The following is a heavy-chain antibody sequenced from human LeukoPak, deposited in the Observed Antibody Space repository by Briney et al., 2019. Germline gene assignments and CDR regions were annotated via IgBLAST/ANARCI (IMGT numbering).Heavy chain of an antibody. CDR3: AKAPYSSSWSNYFDD. Sequence: GGSLRLSCAASGFTFDDYIMHWVRQAPGTGLEWVSLITWDGGSTYYADSVKGRFTISRDNSKNYLYLQMNSMRSEDTALYYCAKAPYSSSWSNYFDDWAQGTVVSVSS. D-gene: IGHD6-13*01. V-gene: IGHV3-43*01. J-gene: IGHJ4*02. CDR1: GFTFDDYI. CDR2: ITWDGGST.